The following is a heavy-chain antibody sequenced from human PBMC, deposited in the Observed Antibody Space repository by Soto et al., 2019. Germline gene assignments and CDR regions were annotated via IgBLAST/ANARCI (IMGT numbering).Heavy chain of an antibody. J-gene: IGHJ6*03. CDR1: GGSISSGGYY. CDR3: ARVKQGTTTMQYYYYYDMDV. Sequence: QVQLQESGPGLVKPSQTLSLTCTVSGGSISSGGYYWSWIRQHPGKGLEWLAYIYYSGCTFYNPSPKRRVTITGDTSKNQCALKLSSVTAADTAVYYCARVKQGTTTMQYYYYYDMDVWGKGTTVTVSS. CDR2: IYYSGCT. V-gene: IGHV4-31*03. D-gene: IGHD1-26*01.